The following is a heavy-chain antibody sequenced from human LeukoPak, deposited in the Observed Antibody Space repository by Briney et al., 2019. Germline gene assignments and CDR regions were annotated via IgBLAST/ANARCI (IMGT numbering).Heavy chain of an antibody. J-gene: IGHJ4*02. D-gene: IGHD3-3*01. CDR1: GFTFDDYG. Sequence: PGGSLRLSCAASGFTFDDYGMTWVRQVPGKGLEWVSPINWNGGRTGYADSVKGRFTISRDNAKNSLYLQMNSLRVEDTALYYCARNWGVLESPLDYWGQGTLVTVSS. CDR2: INWNGGRT. V-gene: IGHV3-20*04. CDR3: ARNWGVLESPLDY.